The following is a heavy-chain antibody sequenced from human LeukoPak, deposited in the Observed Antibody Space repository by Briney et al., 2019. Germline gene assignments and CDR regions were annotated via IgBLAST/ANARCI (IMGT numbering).Heavy chain of an antibody. CDR2: ISYSGST. V-gene: IGHV4-59*12. Sequence: PSETLSLTCSVSGGSITGYHWSWIRQPPGKGLEWIGYISYSGSTNYNPSLKSRVTISVDTSENQFSLKLSSVTAADTAVYYCARIKRSSYFLQRGGNWFDPWGQGTLVTVSS. D-gene: IGHD2/OR15-2a*01. CDR3: ARIKRSSYFLQRGGNWFDP. CDR1: GGSITGYH. J-gene: IGHJ5*02.